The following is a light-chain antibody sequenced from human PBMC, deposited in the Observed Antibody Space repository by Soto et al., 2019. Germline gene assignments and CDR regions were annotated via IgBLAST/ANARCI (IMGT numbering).Light chain of an antibody. V-gene: IGKV3-20*01. CDR2: GAS. CDR1: QSVISTY. Sequence: EIVLTQSPGTLSLSPGERATLSCRASQSVISTYLAWYQQKPGQAPRLLIYGASSRATGIPDRFSGSGSGTDFTLTISRLEPADFAVYYCQQYRDSLGTFGQGTKVAIK. CDR3: QQYRDSLGT. J-gene: IGKJ1*01.